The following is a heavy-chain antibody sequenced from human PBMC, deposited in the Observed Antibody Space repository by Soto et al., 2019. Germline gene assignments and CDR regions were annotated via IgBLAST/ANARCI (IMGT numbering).Heavy chain of an antibody. D-gene: IGHD6-13*01. V-gene: IGHV4-39*01. J-gene: IGHJ5*02. CDR1: GGSISSSSYY. CDR2: IYYSGST. Sequence: KPSETLSLTCTVSGGSISSSSYYWGWIRQPPGKGLEWIGSIYYSGSTYYNPSLKSRVTISVDTSKNQFSLKLSSVTAADTAVYYCARHFPVRYSSSWYWFDPWGQGTLVTVSS. CDR3: ARHFPVRYSSSWYWFDP.